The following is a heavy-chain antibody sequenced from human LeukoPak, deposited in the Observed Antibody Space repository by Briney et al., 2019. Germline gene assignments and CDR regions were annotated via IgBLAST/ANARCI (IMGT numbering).Heavy chain of an antibody. V-gene: IGHV3-48*01. J-gene: IGHJ4*02. CDR3: ALDCSSTSCYDLFDY. CDR1: GFTFSSYS. D-gene: IGHD2-2*01. Sequence: GALRLSCAASGFTFSSYSMNWVRQAPGKGLEWVSYISSSSSTIYYADSVKCRFTISRDNAKNSLYLQMNSLRAEDTAVYYCALDCSSTSCYDLFDYWGQGTLVTVSS. CDR2: ISSSSSTI.